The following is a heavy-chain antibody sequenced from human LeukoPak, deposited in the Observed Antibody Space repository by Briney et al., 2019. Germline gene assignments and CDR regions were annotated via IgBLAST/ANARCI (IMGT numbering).Heavy chain of an antibody. Sequence: SETLSLTCAVSGYSISSGYYWGWIRQPPGKGLEWIGSIYYSGSTYYNPSLKSRVTISVDTSKNQFSLKLSSVTAADTAVYYCARREGCSSTSCPPYYFDYWGQGTLVTVSS. J-gene: IGHJ4*02. CDR2: IYYSGST. CDR1: GYSISSGYY. D-gene: IGHD2-2*01. CDR3: ARREGCSSTSCPPYYFDY. V-gene: IGHV4-38-2*01.